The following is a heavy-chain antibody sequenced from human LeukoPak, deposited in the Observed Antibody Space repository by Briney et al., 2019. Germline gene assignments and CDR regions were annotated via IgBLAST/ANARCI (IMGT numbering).Heavy chain of an antibody. J-gene: IGHJ4*02. CDR2: INANSGDT. Sequence: ASVKVSCKASGYTFTDYYIHWVRQAPGQGLEWMGWINANSGDTNFAQKFQGLVTMTRDPSISAAYMELSRLRSDDTAVYYCARIGNYYFDYWGQGTLVTVSS. CDR3: ARIGNYYFDY. V-gene: IGHV1-2*04. CDR1: GYTFTDYY. D-gene: IGHD1-1*01.